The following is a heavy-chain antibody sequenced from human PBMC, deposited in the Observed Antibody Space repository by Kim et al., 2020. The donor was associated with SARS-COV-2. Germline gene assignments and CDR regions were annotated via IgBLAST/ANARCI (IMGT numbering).Heavy chain of an antibody. J-gene: IGHJ4*02. V-gene: IGHV3-7*01. CDR1: GFIFNSCW. Sequence: GGSLRLSCTASGFIFNSCWMAWVRQAPGKGLEWVASVRQDGSEQFYVDSVKGRFIIYRDNAKNSLYLQMDSLRGEDTAVYYCARIPGRSRYFDYWGQGSLVTVSS. D-gene: IGHD2-21*01. CDR3: ARIPGRSRYFDY. CDR2: VRQDGSEQ.